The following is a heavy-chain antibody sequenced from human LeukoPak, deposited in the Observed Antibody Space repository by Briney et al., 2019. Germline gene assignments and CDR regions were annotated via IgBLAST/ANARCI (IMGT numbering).Heavy chain of an antibody. J-gene: IGHJ6*03. D-gene: IGHD2-2*01. CDR1: GYTFTSYG. CDR2: ISAYNGNT. Sequence: ASVKVSCKASGYTFTSYGISWVRQAPGQGFEWMGWISAYNGNTSYAQKLQGRVTMTTDTSTSTAYMELRSLRSDDTAVYYCTRLYCSSTSCALTTSYYYYMDVWGKGTTVTVSS. V-gene: IGHV1-18*01. CDR3: TRLYCSSTSCALTTSYYYYMDV.